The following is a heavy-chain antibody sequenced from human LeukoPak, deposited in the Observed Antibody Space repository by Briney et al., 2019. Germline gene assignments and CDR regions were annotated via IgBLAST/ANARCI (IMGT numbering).Heavy chain of an antibody. V-gene: IGHV3-23*01. CDR3: AKDISPDHYGDYGGIFDY. CDR2: ISGSGGST. J-gene: IGHJ4*02. Sequence: GGSLRLSCAASGFTFSSYAMSWVRQAPGKGLEWVSAISGSGGSTYYADSVKGRFTISRDNSKNTLYLQMNSLRAEDMALYYCAKDISPDHYGDYGGIFDYWGQGTLVTVSS. CDR1: GFTFSSYA. D-gene: IGHD4-17*01.